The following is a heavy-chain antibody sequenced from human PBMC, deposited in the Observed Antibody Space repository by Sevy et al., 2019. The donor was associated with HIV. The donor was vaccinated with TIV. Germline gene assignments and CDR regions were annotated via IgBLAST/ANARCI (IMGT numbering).Heavy chain of an antibody. V-gene: IGHV3-9*01. CDR3: AKAQLRFLEWLRHDAFDI. CDR2: ISWNSGSI. Sequence: GGSLRLSCAASGFTFDDYAMHWVRQAPGKGLEWVSGISWNSGSIGYADSVKGRFTISRDNAKNSLYLQMNSLRAEDTALYYGAKAQLRFLEWLRHDAFDIWGQGTMVTVSS. D-gene: IGHD3-3*01. CDR1: GFTFDDYA. J-gene: IGHJ3*02.